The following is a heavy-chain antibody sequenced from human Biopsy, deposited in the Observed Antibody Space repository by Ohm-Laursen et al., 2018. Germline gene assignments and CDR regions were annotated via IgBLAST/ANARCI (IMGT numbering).Heavy chain of an antibody. CDR2: ITNSGGTV. D-gene: IGHD3-10*01. CDR1: GFTFRDYC. V-gene: IGHV3-11*01. Sequence: LSLTCAASGFTFRDYCMIWIRQPPGKGLEWVSYITNSGGTVYYEDSVKGRFTVSRDNAKNSLYLQMDRLRAEDTAVYYCARPPWGHAYGYYNGMDVWGQGTTAIVSS. J-gene: IGHJ6*02. CDR3: ARPPWGHAYGYYNGMDV.